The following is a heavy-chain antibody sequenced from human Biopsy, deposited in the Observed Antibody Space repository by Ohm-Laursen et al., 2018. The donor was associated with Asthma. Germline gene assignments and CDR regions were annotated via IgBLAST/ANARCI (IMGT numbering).Heavy chain of an antibody. V-gene: IGHV3-30-3*01. CDR1: GFTFRSYA. D-gene: IGHD3-3*01. CDR2: GGSYYDGGLK. J-gene: IGHJ4*02. CDR3: ARDVMEWYLPAFDF. Sequence: SLRLSCAASGFTFRSYAMNWVHQAPGKGLEWVAVGGSYYDGGLKYYADSVNGRFTVSRDDSKNTLYLQMNSLRPDDTAVYYCARDVMEWYLPAFDFWGQGTLVTVSS.